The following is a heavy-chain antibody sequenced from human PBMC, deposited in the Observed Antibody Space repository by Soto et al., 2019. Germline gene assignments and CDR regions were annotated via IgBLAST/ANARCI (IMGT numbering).Heavy chain of an antibody. CDR1: GGTFSTYA. Sequence: QVQLVQSGAEVKKPGSSVKVSCKASGGTFSTYAISWVRQAPGQGLEWLGGIIPIFGTTNYAQKFQGRVTITAAESTSTAYMELRSLRSEDTAMYYCARDQGPDCSGGSCYFYYGMDVWGQGTTVTVSS. D-gene: IGHD2-15*01. CDR3: ARDQGPDCSGGSCYFYYGMDV. V-gene: IGHV1-69*01. J-gene: IGHJ6*02. CDR2: IIPIFGTT.